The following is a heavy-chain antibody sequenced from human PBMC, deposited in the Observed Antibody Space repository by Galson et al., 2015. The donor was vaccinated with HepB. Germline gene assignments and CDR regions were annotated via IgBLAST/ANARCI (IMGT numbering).Heavy chain of an antibody. CDR2: IIPILGIA. D-gene: IGHD3-10*01. V-gene: IGHV1-69*04. CDR1: GGTFSSYA. Sequence: SVKVSCKASGGTFSSYAISWVRQAPGQGLEWMGRIIPILGIANYAQKFQGRVTITADKSTSTAYMELSSLRSEDTAVYYCARVGVYGSGSYGGDYYYYGMDVWGRGTTVTVSS. CDR3: ARVGVYGSGSYGGDYYYYGMDV. J-gene: IGHJ6*02.